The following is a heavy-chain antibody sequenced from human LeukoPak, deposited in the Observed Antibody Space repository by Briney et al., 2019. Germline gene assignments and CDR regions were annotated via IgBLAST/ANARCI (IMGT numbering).Heavy chain of an antibody. CDR3: ARAPGYGSGSYYFDY. J-gene: IGHJ4*02. V-gene: IGHV4-34*01. CDR1: GGSFSGYY. D-gene: IGHD3-10*01. CDR2: INHSGST. Sequence: SETLSLTCAVYGGSFSGYYWSWIRQPPGKGLEWIGEINHSGSTNYNPSLKSRVTISVDTSKNQFSLRLSSVTAADTAMYYCARAPGYGSGSYYFDYWGQGILVTVSS.